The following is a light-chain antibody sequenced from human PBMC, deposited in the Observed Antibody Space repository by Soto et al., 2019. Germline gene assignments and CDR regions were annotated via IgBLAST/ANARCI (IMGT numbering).Light chain of an antibody. Sequence: EIVLTQSPGTLSLSPGESGILSCRTSQTVNSPYFSWYQQKPGQAPRLLIHGASTRATGIPDRFSGSGSGTEFTLTISRLEADDFAFYYCHQHETSPPTFGPGTKVDVK. CDR3: HQHETSPPT. V-gene: IGKV3-20*01. CDR2: GAS. J-gene: IGKJ3*01. CDR1: QTVNSPY.